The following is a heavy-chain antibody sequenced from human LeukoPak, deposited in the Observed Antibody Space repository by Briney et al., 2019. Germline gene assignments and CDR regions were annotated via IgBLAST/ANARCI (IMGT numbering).Heavy chain of an antibody. CDR2: IYWSDDK. D-gene: IGHD2-21*01. J-gene: IGHJ5*02. CDR3: AHSMIRDWYHPGGHWFDP. Sequence: SGPTLVNPTQTLTLTCTFSGFSLSTSGVGVGWIRHPPGKALEWLALIYWSDDKRYGPSLKSRLTITKDTSKNQVVLTMTNMDPVDTATYYCAHSMIRDWYHPGGHWFDPWGQGTLVTVSS. V-gene: IGHV2-5*01. CDR1: GFSLSTSGVG.